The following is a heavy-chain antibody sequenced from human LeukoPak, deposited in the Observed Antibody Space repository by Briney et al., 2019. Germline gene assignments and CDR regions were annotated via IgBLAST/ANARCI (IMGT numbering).Heavy chain of an antibody. CDR2: IIPIFGTA. J-gene: IGHJ6*03. CDR1: GGTFSSYA. D-gene: IGHD2-2*01. V-gene: IGHV1-69*13. Sequence: ASVKVSCKASGGTFSSYAISWVRQAPGQGLEWMGGIIPIFGTANYAQKFQGRVTITADESTSTAYMELSSLRSEDTAVYYCARILGYCSSTSCRLNFQDYYYYMDVWGKGTTVTVSS. CDR3: ARILGYCSSTSCRLNFQDYYYYMDV.